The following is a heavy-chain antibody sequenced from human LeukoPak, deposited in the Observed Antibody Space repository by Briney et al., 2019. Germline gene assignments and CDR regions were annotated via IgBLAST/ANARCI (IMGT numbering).Heavy chain of an antibody. Sequence: SQTLSLTCALSGDSVSSNSAAWNWIRQSPSRGLEWLGGTYCKSKWYTDYAVSVKSRMTINPDTSKNQFSLQLNSVTPEDTAVYYCAREVRFLEWLLFYFDYWGQGTLVTVSS. D-gene: IGHD3-3*01. CDR3: AREVRFLEWLLFYFDY. J-gene: IGHJ4*02. CDR2: TYCKSKWYT. V-gene: IGHV6-1*01. CDR1: GDSVSSNSAA.